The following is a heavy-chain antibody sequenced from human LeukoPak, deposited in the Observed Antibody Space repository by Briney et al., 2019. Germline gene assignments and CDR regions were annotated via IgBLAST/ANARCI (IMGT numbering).Heavy chain of an antibody. CDR3: ARHYSSGTYPLDS. Sequence: SETLSLTCSVSGDSISGFYWNWIRQSPEKGLEWIAVTHYSGTTNYNPSLKSRVTISIDTSRQQFFLKLSSVTAADTAVYYCARHYSSGTYPLDSWGQGTLVTVSS. V-gene: IGHV4-59*08. D-gene: IGHD3-10*01. CDR1: GDSISGFY. CDR2: THYSGTT. J-gene: IGHJ4*02.